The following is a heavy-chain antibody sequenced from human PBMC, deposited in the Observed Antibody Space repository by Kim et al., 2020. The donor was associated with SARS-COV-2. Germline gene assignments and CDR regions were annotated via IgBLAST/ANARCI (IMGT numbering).Heavy chain of an antibody. CDR3: ARGGYSSSWYTWRRYNWFDP. Sequence: ASVKVSCKASGYTFTSYAMHWVRQAPGQRLEWMGWINAGNGNTKYSQKFQGRVTITRDTSASTAYMELSSLRSEDTAVYYCARGGYSSSWYTWRRYNWFDPWGQGTLVTVSS. CDR2: INAGNGNT. D-gene: IGHD6-13*01. J-gene: IGHJ5*02. V-gene: IGHV1-3*01. CDR1: GYTFTSYA.